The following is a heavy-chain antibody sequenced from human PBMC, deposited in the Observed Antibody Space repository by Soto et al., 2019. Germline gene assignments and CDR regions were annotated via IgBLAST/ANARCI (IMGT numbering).Heavy chain of an antibody. CDR1: GYTFTGYY. CDR3: ARVKRWGSPFDY. D-gene: IGHD2-21*01. J-gene: IGHJ4*02. V-gene: IGHV1-2*04. Sequence: ASVKVSCKASGYTFTGYYMHWVRQAPGQGLEWMGWIKPNSGGTNYAQKFQGWVTMNRDTSISTAYMELSRLRSDDTAVYYCARVKRWGSPFDYWGQGTLVTVS. CDR2: IKPNSGGT.